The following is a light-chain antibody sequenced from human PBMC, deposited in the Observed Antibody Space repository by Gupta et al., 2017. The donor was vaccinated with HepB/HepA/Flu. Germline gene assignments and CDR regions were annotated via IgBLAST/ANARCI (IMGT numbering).Light chain of an antibody. V-gene: IGLV1-44*01. CDR2: STN. CDR1: SSNIGRNA. J-gene: IGLJ2*01. CDR3: AAWDDGLKGVR. Sequence: QSVLTKPPSASGTPGQRVIISCSGSSSNIGRNAVNWYQQLPGTAPKVLIYSTNLRSAVVPDRFSGSKSGTSASLAISGLQSEDEADYYCAAWDDGLKGVRFGGGTKLTVL.